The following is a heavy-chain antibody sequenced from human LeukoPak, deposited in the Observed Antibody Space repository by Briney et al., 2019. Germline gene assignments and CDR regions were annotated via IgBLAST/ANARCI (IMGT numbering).Heavy chain of an antibody. V-gene: IGHV1-18*04. CDR2: IISYNGHT. D-gene: IGHD6-19*01. CDR3: ARGPGIAVAGVFDY. J-gene: IGHJ4*02. CDR1: GYAFSSYG. Sequence: ASVKVSFKAAGYAFSSYGIKWVRRAPGQGLEWMGWIISYNGHTNYLQKMQGRVTMTTDTSTNTAYMELRSLRSDDTAVYYCARGPGIAVAGVFDYWGQRSLVTVSS.